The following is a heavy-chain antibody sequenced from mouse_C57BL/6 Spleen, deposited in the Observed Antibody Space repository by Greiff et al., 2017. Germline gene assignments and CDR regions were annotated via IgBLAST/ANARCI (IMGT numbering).Heavy chain of an antibody. CDR3: ARSTVVEDYAMDY. CDR2: IDPSDSYT. D-gene: IGHD1-1*01. V-gene: IGHV1-59*01. J-gene: IGHJ4*01. Sequence: QVQLQQPGAELVRPGTSVKLSCKASGYTFTSYWMHWVKQRPGQGLEWIGVIDPSDSYTNYNQKFKGKATLTVDTSSSTAYMQLSSLTSEDSAVYYCARSTVVEDYAMDYWGKGTSVTVSS. CDR1: GYTFTSYW.